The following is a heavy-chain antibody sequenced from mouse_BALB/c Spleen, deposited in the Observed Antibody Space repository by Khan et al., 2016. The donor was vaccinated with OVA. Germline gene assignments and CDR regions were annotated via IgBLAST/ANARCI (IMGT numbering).Heavy chain of an antibody. CDR3: ARRGLRWDFDY. J-gene: IGHJ2*01. CDR1: GYTFINYW. Sequence: VQLQESGAELAKPGASVKMSCKASGYTFINYWILWVKQRPGQGLEWIGYINPSTGYTEYNQNFKDKATLTADKSSSTAYMQLSGLTSEDSAVYYCARRGLRWDFDYGGQGTTLTVSS. CDR2: INPSTGYT. D-gene: IGHD1-1*01. V-gene: IGHV1-7*01.